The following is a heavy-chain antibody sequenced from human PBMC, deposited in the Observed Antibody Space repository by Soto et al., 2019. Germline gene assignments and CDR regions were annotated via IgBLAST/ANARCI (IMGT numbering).Heavy chain of an antibody. CDR2: INSDGSST. CDR3: ARDFEY. CDR1: GFTFSTFW. V-gene: IGHV3-74*01. Sequence: EVQLVESGGGLVQPGGSLRLSCEASGFTFSTFWMHWVRQAPGKGLVWVSRINSDGSSTIYADSVKGRVTISRDNAKNTLYLQLNSLRPEDTAVYYCARDFEYWGQGTLVTVSS. J-gene: IGHJ4*02.